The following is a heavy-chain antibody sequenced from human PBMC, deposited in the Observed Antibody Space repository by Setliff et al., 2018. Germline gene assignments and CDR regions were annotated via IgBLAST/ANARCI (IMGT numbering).Heavy chain of an antibody. CDR3: TPWGPYVGTSPYFFDY. Sequence: SLRLSCAASGFTFSNAWMSWVRQAPGKGLEWVGRIKSKTDGGTTDYAAPVKGRFTISRDDSKDTVYLQMNSLESEDTGVYYCTPWGPYVGTSPYFFDYWGQGTLVTVSS. CDR1: GFTFSNAW. J-gene: IGHJ4*02. D-gene: IGHD3-10*02. CDR2: IKSKTDGGTT. V-gene: IGHV3-15*01.